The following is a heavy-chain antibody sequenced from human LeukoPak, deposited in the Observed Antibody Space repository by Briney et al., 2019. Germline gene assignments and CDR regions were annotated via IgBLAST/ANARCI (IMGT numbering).Heavy chain of an antibody. V-gene: IGHV3-48*01. J-gene: IGHJ3*02. Sequence: PGGSLRLSCAASGFTFSSYSMNWVRQAPGKGLQWVSYISSSSSTIYYADSVKGRFTISRDNAKNSLYLQMNSLRAADTAVYYCARDRWELLAFDIWGQGTMVTVSS. D-gene: IGHD1-26*01. CDR1: GFTFSSYS. CDR2: ISSSSSTI. CDR3: ARDRWELLAFDI.